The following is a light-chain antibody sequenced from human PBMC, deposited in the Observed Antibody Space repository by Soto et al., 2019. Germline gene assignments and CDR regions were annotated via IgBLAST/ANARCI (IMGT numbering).Light chain of an antibody. J-gene: IGKJ2*01. Sequence: EIVMTQSPATLSVSTGERAILSCRVSQSVSSNLAWYQQKPGQAPRLLIYGASIRATGIPARFSGSGSGTEFTLTISSLQSEDFAVYYCQQYNKWPPYTFGQGTKLEIK. CDR1: QSVSSN. CDR3: QQYNKWPPYT. V-gene: IGKV3-15*01. CDR2: GAS.